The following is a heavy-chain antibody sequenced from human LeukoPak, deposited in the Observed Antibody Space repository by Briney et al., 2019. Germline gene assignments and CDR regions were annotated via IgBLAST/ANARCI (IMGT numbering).Heavy chain of an antibody. V-gene: IGHV4-31*03. D-gene: IGHD3-16*01. Sequence: PSETLSLTCTVSGGSISSGAYYWSWIRQHPGKGLEWIGYIYYSGSTYYNPSLKSRVTISVDTSKNQFSLKLTSMTAADTAVYYCARGIWGDLGWFDPWGQGTLVTVSS. CDR2: IYYSGST. J-gene: IGHJ5*02. CDR3: ARGIWGDLGWFDP. CDR1: GGSISSGAYY.